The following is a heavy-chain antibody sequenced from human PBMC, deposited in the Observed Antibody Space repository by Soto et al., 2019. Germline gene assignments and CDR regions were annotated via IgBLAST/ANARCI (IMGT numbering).Heavy chain of an antibody. CDR1: GFAFSAHF. CDR2: ISDNGNTI. Sequence: GGSLRLSCEASGFAFSAHFMSWIRQAPGKGLEWISHISDNGNTIYYADSVKGRFTISRDNAKNSVFLQMNSLRDEDTAVYYCARDRRPSVYIGLDDWGQGTTVTVSS. D-gene: IGHD1-1*01. V-gene: IGHV3-11*01. J-gene: IGHJ6*02. CDR3: ARDRRPSVYIGLDD.